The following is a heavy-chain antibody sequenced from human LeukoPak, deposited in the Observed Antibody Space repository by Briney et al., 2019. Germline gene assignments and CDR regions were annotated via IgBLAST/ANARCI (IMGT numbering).Heavy chain of an antibody. CDR2: IYHSGST. V-gene: IGHV4-38-2*02. Sequence: SETLSLTCTVSGYSISSDYYWGWIRQPPGKGLEWIGSIYHSGSTYYNPSLKSRVTISVDTSKNQFSLKLSSVTAADTAVYFCAKRGVVIRVILVGFHKEAYYFDSWGQGALVTVSS. D-gene: IGHD3-22*01. J-gene: IGHJ4*02. CDR3: AKRGVVIRVILVGFHKEAYYFDS. CDR1: GYSISSDYY.